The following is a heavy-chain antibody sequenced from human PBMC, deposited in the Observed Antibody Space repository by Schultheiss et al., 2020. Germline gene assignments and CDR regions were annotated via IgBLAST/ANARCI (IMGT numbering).Heavy chain of an antibody. J-gene: IGHJ5*02. CDR2: INPNSGDT. Sequence: GGSLRLSCKASGYTFTGYYMHWVRQAPGQGLEWMGWINPNSGDTNYAQKFQGWVTMTRDTSISTAYMELSRLRSDDTAVYYCARDSAGMDIWFDPWGQGTLVTVSS. V-gene: IGHV1-2*04. D-gene: IGHD2-2*03. CDR3: ARDSAGMDIWFDP. CDR1: GYTFTGYY.